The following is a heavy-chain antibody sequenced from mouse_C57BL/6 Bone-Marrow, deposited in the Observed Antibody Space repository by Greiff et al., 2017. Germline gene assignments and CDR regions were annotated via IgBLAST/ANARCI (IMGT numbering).Heavy chain of an antibody. J-gene: IGHJ2*01. D-gene: IGHD2-1*01. CDR1: GYTFTSYG. V-gene: IGHV1-81*01. CDR3: ARRVYYGNHGGVFDY. Sequence: QVQLQQSGAELARPGASVKLSCKASGYTFTSYGISWVKQRTGQGLEWIGEIYPRSGNTYYNEKFKGKATLTADKSFSTAYMELRSLTSEDSAVYFCARRVYYGNHGGVFDYWGQGTTLTVSS. CDR2: IYPRSGNT.